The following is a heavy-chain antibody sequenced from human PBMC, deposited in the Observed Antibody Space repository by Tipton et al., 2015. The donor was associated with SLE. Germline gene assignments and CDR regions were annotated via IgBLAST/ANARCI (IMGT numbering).Heavy chain of an antibody. CDR1: GGSISSYY. D-gene: IGHD2-2*01. CDR3: ARAPAPAPPTHYYYYFMDV. CDR2: ISYSGST. Sequence: TLRLSCTVSGGSISSYYWSWIRQPPGKGLEWIGYISYSGSTDYNPSLKSRVTISVDTSENQFSLTLSSVTAADTAVYFCARAPAPAPPTHYYYYFMDVWGKGTTVTVSS. V-gene: IGHV4-59*01. J-gene: IGHJ6*03.